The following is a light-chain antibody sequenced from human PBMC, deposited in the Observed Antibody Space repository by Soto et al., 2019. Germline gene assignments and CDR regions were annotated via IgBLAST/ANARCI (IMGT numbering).Light chain of an antibody. CDR2: DAS. V-gene: IGKV1-9*01. Sequence: IQFTQSPSSLSSSVGDRVTITCRASQGISSFLAWYQQKPGKAPKRLIYDASILQGGVPSRFSGSGSGTEFTLTISSLQPEDFATYSCLQHYSYPWTFGQGTKVDI. J-gene: IGKJ1*01. CDR1: QGISSF. CDR3: LQHYSYPWT.